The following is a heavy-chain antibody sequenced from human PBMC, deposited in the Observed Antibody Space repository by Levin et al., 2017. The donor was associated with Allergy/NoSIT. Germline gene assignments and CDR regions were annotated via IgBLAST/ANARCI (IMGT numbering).Heavy chain of an antibody. CDR1: GFSLSTSGVG. V-gene: IGHV2-5*02. J-gene: IGHJ3*02. D-gene: IGHD3-3*01. CDR3: SHRHLGVAFDI. Sequence: SGPTLVKPTETLTLTCTFSGFSLSTSGVGVGWIRRPPGKALEWLALIYGDDDKRYSPSLKSRLTITKDTSKNQVVLTMTSMDPVDTATYYCSHRHLGVAFDIWGQGTMVSVSS. CDR2: IYGDDDK.